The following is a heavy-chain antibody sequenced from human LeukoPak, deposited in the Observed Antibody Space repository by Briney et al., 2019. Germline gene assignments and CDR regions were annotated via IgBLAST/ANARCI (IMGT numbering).Heavy chain of an antibody. J-gene: IGHJ5*02. CDR2: INPNSGGT. Sequence: ASVKVSCKASGYTFTGYYMHWVRQAPGQGLGWMGWINPNSGGTNYAQKFQGRVTMTRDTSISTAYMELSRLRSDDTAVYYCAREDDFWSGYSGWFDPWGQGTLVTVSS. CDR1: GYTFTGYY. D-gene: IGHD3-3*01. V-gene: IGHV1-2*02. CDR3: AREDDFWSGYSGWFDP.